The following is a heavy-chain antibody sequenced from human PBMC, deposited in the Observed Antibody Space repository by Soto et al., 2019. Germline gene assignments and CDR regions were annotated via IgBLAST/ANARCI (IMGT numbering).Heavy chain of an antibody. CDR1: GYTLTSFY. D-gene: IGHD6-19*01. Sequence: ASVKVSCQASGYTLTSFYMHWMRQAPGQGSEWMGVIDPSGSSTTCAQKFKGRVGMTRDTFTSTVLMELSSLRAEDTAVDYCARSPRPSGTTLSYLDSWGQRTLVTVSS. CDR2: IDPSGSST. J-gene: IGHJ4*02. CDR3: ARSPRPSGTTLSYLDS. V-gene: IGHV1-46*01.